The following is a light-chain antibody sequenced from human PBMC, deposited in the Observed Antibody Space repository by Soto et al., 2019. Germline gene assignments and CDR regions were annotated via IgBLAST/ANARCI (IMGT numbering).Light chain of an antibody. Sequence: ETVLTQSPGTLSLSPGERATLSCRASQSLTGSFLAWYQQKPGQAPKVLIYGASNRATGIPDRFSGSWSGTDFTLTISRLEPEDFAVYYCQQYSTSPRTFGQGTKLDIK. CDR3: QQYSTSPRT. CDR2: GAS. CDR1: QSLTGSF. J-gene: IGKJ2*01. V-gene: IGKV3-20*01.